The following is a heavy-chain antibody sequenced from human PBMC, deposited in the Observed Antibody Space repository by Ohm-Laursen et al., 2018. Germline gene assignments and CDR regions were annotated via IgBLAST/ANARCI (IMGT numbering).Heavy chain of an antibody. Sequence: SETLSLTCTVSGGSINNFYWSWIRQPPGKGLECIGYIYYTGSTNYNPSLKSRVTISVDTSKNQFSLNLTSMTAADTAVYFCARRHKGNFDYWGQGTLVTVSS. CDR2: IYYTGST. V-gene: IGHV4-59*08. J-gene: IGHJ4*02. CDR3: ARRHKGNFDY. D-gene: IGHD3-10*01. CDR1: GGSINNFY.